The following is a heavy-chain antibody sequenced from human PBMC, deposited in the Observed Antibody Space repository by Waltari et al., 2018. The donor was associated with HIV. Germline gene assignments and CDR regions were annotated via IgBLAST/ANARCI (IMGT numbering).Heavy chain of an antibody. CDR1: GFIFSNYN. CDR3: AGGFQSAAGHVYFDH. V-gene: IGHV3-21*02. D-gene: IGHD6-13*01. CDR2: ISSTGVYI. Sequence: EMQLMESGGGLVRPGGSLRLYCGVSGFIFSNYNMNWVRPAPGKGPEWVPSISSTGVYIYYADSVKGRFTIARDNAKKSLYLQMNSLRSDDTALYYCAGGFQSAAGHVYFDHWGRGTQVTVSS. J-gene: IGHJ4*02.